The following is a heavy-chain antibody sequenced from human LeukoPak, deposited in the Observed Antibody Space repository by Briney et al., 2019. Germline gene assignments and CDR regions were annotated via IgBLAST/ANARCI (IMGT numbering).Heavy chain of an antibody. J-gene: IGHJ4*02. Sequence: GGSLRPSCAASGFTFSSYDMHWVRQATGKGLEWVSAIGTAGDTYYPGSVKGRFTISRENAKNSLYLQMNSLRAGDTAVYYCARGPGEGYFDYWGQGTLVTVSS. CDR3: ARGPGEGYFDY. V-gene: IGHV3-13*01. D-gene: IGHD3-10*01. CDR2: IGTAGDT. CDR1: GFTFSSYD.